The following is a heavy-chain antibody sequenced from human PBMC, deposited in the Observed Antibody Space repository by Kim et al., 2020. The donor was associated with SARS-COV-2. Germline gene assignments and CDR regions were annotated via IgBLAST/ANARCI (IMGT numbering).Heavy chain of an antibody. CDR3: AKGGLPGALDY. J-gene: IGHJ4*02. CDR2: T. Sequence: TGYAGSVKGRFTISRDNAKNTLYLQMNSLSAEDTAMYYCAKGGLPGALDYWGQGTLVTVSS. D-gene: IGHD3-16*01. V-gene: IGHV3-74*01.